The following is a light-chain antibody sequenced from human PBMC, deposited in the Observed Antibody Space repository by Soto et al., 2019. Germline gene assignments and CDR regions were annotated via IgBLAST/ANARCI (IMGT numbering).Light chain of an antibody. V-gene: IGKV1-5*03. CDR1: QSINNW. Sequence: DLQMTQSPSTLSASVGDRVTITCRASQSINNWLAWYQQKSGKAPKLLIYKASSLESGVPSRFSGSGSGTEFTLTISSLQPDDFATYYCQQYNTYSRMFGQGTKVEIK. J-gene: IGKJ1*01. CDR3: QQYNTYSRM. CDR2: KAS.